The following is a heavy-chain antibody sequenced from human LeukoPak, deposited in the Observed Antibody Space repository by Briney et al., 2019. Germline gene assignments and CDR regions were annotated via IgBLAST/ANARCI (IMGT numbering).Heavy chain of an antibody. J-gene: IGHJ4*02. CDR3: ARDRRVYDFFRRNPGARATFDY. Sequence: GGSLRLSWAAAGFTFSSYAMHWVRQAPGKGLEWVAVISYDGSNKYYADSVKGRFTISRDNSKNTLYLQMNSLRAEDTAVYYCARDRRVYDFFRRNPGARATFDYWGQGTLVTVSS. V-gene: IGHV3-30*04. CDR2: ISYDGSNK. CDR1: GFTFSSYA. D-gene: IGHD3-3*01.